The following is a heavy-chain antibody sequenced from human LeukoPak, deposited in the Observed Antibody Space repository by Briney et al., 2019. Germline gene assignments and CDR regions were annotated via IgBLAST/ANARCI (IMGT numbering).Heavy chain of an antibody. CDR3: ARGSLIAASFDY. CDR2: IIPILGIA. CDR1: GGTFSSYA. V-gene: IGHV1-69*04. J-gene: IGHJ4*02. D-gene: IGHD6-6*01. Sequence: ASVKVSCKASGGTFSSYAISWVRQAPGQGLEWMGRIIPILGIANYAQKFQGRVTITADKSTSTAYMELSSLRSEDTAVYYCARGSLIAASFDYWGQGTLVTVSS.